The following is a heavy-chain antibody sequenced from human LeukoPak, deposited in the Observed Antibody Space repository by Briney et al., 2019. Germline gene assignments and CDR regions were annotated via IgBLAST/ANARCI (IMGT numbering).Heavy chain of an antibody. Sequence: SVKVSCKASGYTFTGYYMHWARQAPGQGLEWMGGIIPIFGTANYAQKFQGRVTITADESTSTAYMELSSLRSEDTAVYYCARGGIVGANGAFDIWGQGTMVTVSS. J-gene: IGHJ3*02. CDR3: ARGGIVGANGAFDI. V-gene: IGHV1-69*13. CDR2: IIPIFGTA. CDR1: GYTFTGYY. D-gene: IGHD1-26*01.